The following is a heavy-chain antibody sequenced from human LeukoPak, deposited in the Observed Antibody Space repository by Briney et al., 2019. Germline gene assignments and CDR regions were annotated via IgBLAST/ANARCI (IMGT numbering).Heavy chain of an antibody. V-gene: IGHV4-59*01. J-gene: IGHJ4*02. CDR3: ARDRVWFGEPLAFFDY. CDR2: IYYSGST. D-gene: IGHD3-10*01. CDR1: GGSINSYY. Sequence: SETLSLTCTVSGGSINSYYWSWIRQPPGKGLEWIGYIYYSGSTNYNPSLKSRVTISVDTSKNQFSLKLSSVTAADTAVYYCARDRVWFGEPLAFFDYWGQGTLVTVSS.